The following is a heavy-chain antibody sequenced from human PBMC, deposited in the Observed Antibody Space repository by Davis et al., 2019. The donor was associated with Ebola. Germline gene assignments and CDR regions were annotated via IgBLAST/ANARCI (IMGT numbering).Heavy chain of an antibody. J-gene: IGHJ3*02. Sequence: MPSETLSLTCTVSGASISSRSYYWGWIRQPPGKGLEWVGSFSYGDNTHYYNPSLRSRVTISVDTSRNQFSLKLSSATAADTAVYYCARPWYSGTYYDAYDIWGQGTMVAVPS. D-gene: IGHD1-26*01. CDR3: ARPWYSGTYYDAYDI. CDR1: GASISSRSYY. V-gene: IGHV4-39*01. CDR2: FSYGDNTH.